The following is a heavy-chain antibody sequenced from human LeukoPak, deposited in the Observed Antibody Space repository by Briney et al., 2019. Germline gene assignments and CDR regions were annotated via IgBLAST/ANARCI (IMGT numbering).Heavy chain of an antibody. CDR2: IRYEGNEE. Sequence: PGGSLRLSCAVSGFTFNYYGMHWVRQAPGKGLEWVAFIRYEGNEEYYADSVKGRFTISRDSSKNTLYLQMDSLRTEDTAVYYCAKDLMRDRWFGESWGQGTLVTVSS. CDR1: GFTFNYYG. D-gene: IGHD3-10*01. J-gene: IGHJ5*02. CDR3: AKDLMRDRWFGES. V-gene: IGHV3-30*02.